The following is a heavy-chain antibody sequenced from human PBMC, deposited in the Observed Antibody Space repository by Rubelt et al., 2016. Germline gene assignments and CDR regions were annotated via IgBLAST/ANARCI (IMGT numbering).Heavy chain of an antibody. V-gene: IGHV3-30*03. D-gene: IGHD3-22*01. CDR3: ARDISSGYYGDFDY. J-gene: IGHJ4*02. Sequence: YVDSVKGRFTISRDNSKNTLYLQMNSLRAEDTAVYYCARDISSGYYGDFDYWGQGTLVTVSS.